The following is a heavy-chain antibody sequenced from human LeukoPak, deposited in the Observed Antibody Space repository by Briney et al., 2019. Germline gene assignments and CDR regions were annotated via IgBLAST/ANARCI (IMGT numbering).Heavy chain of an antibody. J-gene: IGHJ4*02. V-gene: IGHV2-70*11. D-gene: IGHD6-13*01. Sequence: SGPALVNPTQTLTLTCTFSGFSLRTRGMCVSWIRQPPGMALEWLARIDWDDDKYYSTSLKTRLTISKDTSKNQVVLTMTNMYPVDTATYHCARTTYSSSWYFDYWGQGTLVTVSS. CDR3: ARTTYSSSWYFDY. CDR1: GFSLRTRGMC. CDR2: IDWDDDK.